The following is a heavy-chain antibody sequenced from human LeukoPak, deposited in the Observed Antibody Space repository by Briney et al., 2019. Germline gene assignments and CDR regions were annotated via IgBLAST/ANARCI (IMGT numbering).Heavy chain of an antibody. Sequence: GGSLRLSCAASGFTFSSYAMSWVRQAPGKGLEWVSAISGSGGSTYYADSVKGRYTISRDNSKNTMYLQMNSLRAEDTAVYYCVKDLYPGGITGERPFDYWGQGTLVTVSS. CDR1: GFTFSSYA. D-gene: IGHD1-20*01. CDR3: VKDLYPGGITGERPFDY. J-gene: IGHJ4*02. V-gene: IGHV3-23*01. CDR2: ISGSGGST.